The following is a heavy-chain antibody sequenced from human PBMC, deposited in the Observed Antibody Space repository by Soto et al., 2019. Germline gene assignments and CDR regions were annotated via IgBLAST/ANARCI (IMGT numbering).Heavy chain of an antibody. J-gene: IGHJ4*02. D-gene: IGHD3-3*01. CDR1: GGSISSYY. Sequence: PSETLSLTCTVSGGSISSYYWSWIRQPPGKGLEWIGYIYYSGSTNYNPSLKSRVTISVDTSKNQFSLKLSSVTAADTAVYYCARDLQIFGFDYRGQGTLVTVSS. V-gene: IGHV4-59*01. CDR3: ARDLQIFGFDY. CDR2: IYYSGST.